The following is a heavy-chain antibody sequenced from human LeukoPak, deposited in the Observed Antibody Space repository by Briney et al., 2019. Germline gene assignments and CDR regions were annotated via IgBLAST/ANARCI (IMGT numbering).Heavy chain of an antibody. J-gene: IGHJ4*02. D-gene: IGHD6-19*01. CDR3: AREQAVVSSSGCSSENDY. CDR1: GYTFTGYY. V-gene: IGHV1-2*02. Sequence: ASVKVSCKASGYTFTGYYMHWVRQAPGQGLEWMGWINRNSGGTNYAQKFQGRVTMTRDTSISTAYMELSRLRSDDTAMYYCAREQAVVSSSGCSSENDYWGQGTLVTVSS. CDR2: INRNSGGT.